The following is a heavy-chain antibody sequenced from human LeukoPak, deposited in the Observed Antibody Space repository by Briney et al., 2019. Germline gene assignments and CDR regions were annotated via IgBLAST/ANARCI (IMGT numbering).Heavy chain of an antibody. Sequence: GGSLRLSCAASGFTVSSNYMSWVRQAPGKGLEWVSVIYSGGSTYYADSVKGRFTISRDNSKNTLYLQMNSLRAEDTAVYYCAKGSSGYDYYIDYWGQGTLVTVSS. CDR3: AKGSSGYDYYIDY. D-gene: IGHD5-12*01. V-gene: IGHV3-66*01. CDR1: GFTVSSNY. CDR2: IYSGGST. J-gene: IGHJ4*02.